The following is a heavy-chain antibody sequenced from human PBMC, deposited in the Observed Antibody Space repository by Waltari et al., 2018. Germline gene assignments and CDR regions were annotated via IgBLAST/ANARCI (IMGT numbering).Heavy chain of an antibody. D-gene: IGHD3-9*01. CDR2: INPNRGGT. J-gene: IGHJ4*02. CDR3: ARVRRADILTGYYFDY. CDR1: GYTFTGYY. Sequence: QVQLVQSGAEVKKPGASVKVSCKASGYTFTGYYMHWVRQAPGQGLEWMGRINPNRGGTNYAQKFQGRVTMTRDTSISTAYMELGRLRSDDTAVYYCARVRRADILTGYYFDYWGQGTLVTVSS. V-gene: IGHV1-2*06.